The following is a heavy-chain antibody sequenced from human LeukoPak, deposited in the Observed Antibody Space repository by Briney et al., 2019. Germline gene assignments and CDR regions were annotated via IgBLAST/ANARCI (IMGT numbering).Heavy chain of an antibody. CDR1: GGTFSSYA. J-gene: IGHJ6*03. D-gene: IGHD3-3*01. Sequence: SVKVSCKASGGTFSSYAISWVRQAPRQGLEWMGGIIPIFGTANYAQKFQGRVTITTDESTSTAYMELSSLRSEDTAVYYCARERYDFWSGYRSNYYYYYMDVWGKGTTVTVSS. CDR2: IIPIFGTA. CDR3: ARERYDFWSGYRSNYYYYYMDV. V-gene: IGHV1-69*05.